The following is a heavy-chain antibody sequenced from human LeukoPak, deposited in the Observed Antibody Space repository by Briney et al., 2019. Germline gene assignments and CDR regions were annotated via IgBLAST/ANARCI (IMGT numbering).Heavy chain of an antibody. CDR2: ISTSGGST. J-gene: IGHJ3*02. CDR1: GFTFRNYA. V-gene: IGHV3-23*01. D-gene: IGHD3-22*01. Sequence: GGSLRLSCAASGFTFRNYAMSWVRQAPGKGLEWVSGISTSGGSTYYADSVKGRHTISRDNTKNTLYLQMKSLRAEDTAVYYCAEDPRNYYDSSGHYGEHEVFDIWGQGTMVTVSS. CDR3: AEDPRNYYDSSGHYGEHEVFDI.